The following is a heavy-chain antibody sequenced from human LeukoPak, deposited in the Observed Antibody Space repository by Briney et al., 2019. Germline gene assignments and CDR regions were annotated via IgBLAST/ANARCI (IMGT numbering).Heavy chain of an antibody. CDR1: GFTFSSYA. D-gene: IGHD4-23*01. CDR2: ISGRGGST. CDR3: AKVAGGLLDV. J-gene: IGHJ6*04. V-gene: IGHV3-23*01. Sequence: GGSLRLSCAASGFTFSSYAMNWVRQAPGKGLEWVSGISGRGGSTYYADSVKGRFTISRDNSKNTLYLQMNSLRAEDTAVYYCAKVAGGLLDVWGKGTTVTVSS.